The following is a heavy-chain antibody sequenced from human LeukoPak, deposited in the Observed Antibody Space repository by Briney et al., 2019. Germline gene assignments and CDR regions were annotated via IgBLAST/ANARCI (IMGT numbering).Heavy chain of an antibody. CDR3: AVWGVNTFDY. V-gene: IGHV3-30*02. CDR1: GFTFSSYG. CDR2: IRYDRSNG. Sequence: GGSLRLSCAASGFTFSSYGMHWVRQAPGKGLDWVAFIRYDRSNGYYADSVKGRFTISRDNSKNTLYLQMNSLRPEDTAVYYCAVWGVNTFDYWGQGTLVTVSS. D-gene: IGHD3-10*01. J-gene: IGHJ4*02.